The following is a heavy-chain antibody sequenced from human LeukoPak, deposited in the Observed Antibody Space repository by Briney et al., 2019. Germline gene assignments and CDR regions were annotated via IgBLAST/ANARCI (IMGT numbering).Heavy chain of an antibody. J-gene: IGHJ6*03. Sequence: GGSLRLSCAASGFTFDDYGMSWVRQAPGKGLEWVSGINWNGGSTGYADSVKGRFTISRDNAKNSLYLQMNSLRAGDTALYYCASMRGYDILTGYRYYYMDVWGKGTTVTVSS. CDR2: INWNGGST. V-gene: IGHV3-20*04. CDR1: GFTFDDYG. D-gene: IGHD3-9*01. CDR3: ASMRGYDILTGYRYYYMDV.